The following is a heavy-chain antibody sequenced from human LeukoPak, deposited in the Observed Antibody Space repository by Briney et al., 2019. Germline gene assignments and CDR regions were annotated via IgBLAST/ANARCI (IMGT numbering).Heavy chain of an antibody. D-gene: IGHD3-22*01. J-gene: IGHJ6*03. Sequence: SVKVSCKASGYTFTSYGISWVRQAPGQGLEWMGGIIPIFGTANYAQKFQGRVTITADKSTSTAYMELSSLRSEDTAVYYCAKDSSGYYYYYYYMDVWGKGTTVTVSS. V-gene: IGHV1-69*06. CDR3: AKDSSGYYYYYYYMDV. CDR1: GYTFTSYG. CDR2: IIPIFGTA.